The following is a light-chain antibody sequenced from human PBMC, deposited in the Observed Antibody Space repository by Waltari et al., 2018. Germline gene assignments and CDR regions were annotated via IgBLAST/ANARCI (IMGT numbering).Light chain of an antibody. CDR3: QTWDSNSYV. CDR2: QDK. J-gene: IGLJ1*01. CDR1: ELGHKY. V-gene: IGLV3-1*01. Sequence: SYEMTQSPSVSVSPGQTANMACSGHELGHKYVHWYQQKPGQSPLLVIYQDKKRPPGIPARFSGSNSGNTATLTISETQAVDEADYYCQTWDSNSYVFGTGTKLTVL.